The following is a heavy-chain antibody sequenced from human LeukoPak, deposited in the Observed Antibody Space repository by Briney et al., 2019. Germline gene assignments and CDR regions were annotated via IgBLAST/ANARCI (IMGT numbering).Heavy chain of an antibody. CDR1: GFNFVTYT. CDR2: VKSDGSST. D-gene: IGHD2-21*02. V-gene: IGHV3-74*01. J-gene: IGHJ4*02. Sequence: GGSLRLSCAASGFNFVTYTMNWVRQAPGKGLEWVSRVKSDGSSTSYADSVKGRFTISRDNARNTLYLQMNSLRAEDTAVYYCARDGFLGPVTAYLDYWGQGTPVTVSS. CDR3: ARDGFLGPVTAYLDY.